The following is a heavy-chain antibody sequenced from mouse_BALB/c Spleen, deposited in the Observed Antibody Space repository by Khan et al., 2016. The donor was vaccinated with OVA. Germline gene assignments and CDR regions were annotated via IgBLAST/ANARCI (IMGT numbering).Heavy chain of an antibody. CDR3: ARHLRYYGSDYYYAMDY. CDR1: GFAFNTYD. V-gene: IGHV5-9*02. D-gene: IGHD1-1*01. J-gene: IGHJ4*01. Sequence: EVQLQESGGGLVKPGGSLKLSCAASGFAFNTYDMSWVRQTPEKRLEWVATISSGGSYTYYPDSVKGRFTVSRDNARNTLYLQMSSLRSEDTALFYCARHLRYYGSDYYYAMDYWGQGTSVTVSS. CDR2: ISSGGSYT.